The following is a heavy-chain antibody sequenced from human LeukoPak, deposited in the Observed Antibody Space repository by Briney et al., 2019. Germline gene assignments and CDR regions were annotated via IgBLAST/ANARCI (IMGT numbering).Heavy chain of an antibody. CDR2: ISGSGGST. V-gene: IGHV3-23*01. J-gene: IGHJ5*02. CDR1: GFTFSSYA. D-gene: IGHD6-13*01. CDR3: AKDTGSSWSNWFDP. Sequence: PGGSLRLSCAASGFTFSSYAMSWVRQAPGEGLEWVSAISGSGGSTYYADSVKGRFTISRDNSKNTLYLQMNSLRAEDTAVYYCAKDTGSSWSNWFDPWGQGTLVTVSS.